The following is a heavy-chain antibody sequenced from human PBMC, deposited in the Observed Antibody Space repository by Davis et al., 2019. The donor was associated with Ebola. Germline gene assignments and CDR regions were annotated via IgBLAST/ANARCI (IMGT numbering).Heavy chain of an antibody. J-gene: IGHJ4*02. CDR2: IIPVFGIP. D-gene: IGHD3-22*01. CDR1: VGTFSSYA. CDR3: ARDRYSDGSGYFFEQSH. V-gene: IGHV1-69*13. Sequence: SVQVSCKASVGTFSSYAISWVRQAPGQGLDWMGGIIPVFGIPKYTQKFQGRFTITADESTSTAYMELSSLRSEDTAVYYCARDRYSDGSGYFFEQSHWGQGTLVTVSS.